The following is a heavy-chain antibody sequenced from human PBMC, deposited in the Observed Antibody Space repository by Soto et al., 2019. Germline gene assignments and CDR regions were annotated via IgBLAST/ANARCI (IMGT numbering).Heavy chain of an antibody. CDR1: GFPFSRYA. D-gene: IGHD6-13*01. CDR3: ARGHCGSWYWFDL. CDR2: ISYDGSNK. J-gene: IGHJ5*02. V-gene: IGHV3-30-3*01. Sequence: PGLSLRLSCAASGFPFSRYAMHWVPQAPGKGMEWVAVISYDGSNKYYADSVKGRFTISRANAKNSLYLHMNSLRDDDTAVSYYARGHCGSWYWFDLCGEGT.